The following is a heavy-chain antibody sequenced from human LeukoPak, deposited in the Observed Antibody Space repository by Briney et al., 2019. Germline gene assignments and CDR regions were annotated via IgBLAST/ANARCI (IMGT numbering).Heavy chain of an antibody. V-gene: IGHV1-18*01. CDR1: GYTFTSYG. J-gene: IGHJ4*02. CDR3: ARGPYYDILGELGEYYFDY. CDR2: ISAYNGNT. D-gene: IGHD3-9*01. Sequence: ASVKVSCKASGYTFTSYGISWVRQAPGQGLEWMGWISAYNGNTNYAQKLQGRVTMTTDTSTSTAYMELRSLRSDDTAVYYCARGPYYDILGELGEYYFDYWGQGTLVTVSS.